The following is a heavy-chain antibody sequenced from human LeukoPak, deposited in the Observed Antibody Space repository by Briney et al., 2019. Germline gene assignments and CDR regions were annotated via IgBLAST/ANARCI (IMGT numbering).Heavy chain of an antibody. Sequence: GASVKVSCKASGYTFTSYYMHWVRQAPGQGLEWMGIINPSGGSTSYAQKFQGRVTMTRDTSTSTVYMELSSLRSEDTAVYYCARAVDYDFWSGYYKAWFDPWGQGTLVTVSS. CDR1: GYTFTSYY. V-gene: IGHV1-46*01. CDR2: INPSGGST. CDR3: ARAVDYDFWSGYYKAWFDP. D-gene: IGHD3-3*01. J-gene: IGHJ5*02.